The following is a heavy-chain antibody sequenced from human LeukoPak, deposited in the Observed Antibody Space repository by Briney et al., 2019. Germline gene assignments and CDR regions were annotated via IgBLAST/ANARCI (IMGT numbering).Heavy chain of an antibody. CDR3: ARDRAYYYDSGRAFDI. CDR2: ISYDGSNK. J-gene: IGHJ3*02. CDR1: GFTFSSYA. Sequence: GGSLRLSCAASGFTFSSYAMHWVRQAPGKGLEWVAVISYDGSNKYYADSVKGRFTISRDNAKNSLYLQMNSLRAEDTAVYYCARDRAYYYDSGRAFDIWGQGTMVTVSS. V-gene: IGHV3-30-3*01. D-gene: IGHD3-22*01.